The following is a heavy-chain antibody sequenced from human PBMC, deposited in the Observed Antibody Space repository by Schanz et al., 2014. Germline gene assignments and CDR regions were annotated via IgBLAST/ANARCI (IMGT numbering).Heavy chain of an antibody. CDR2: IIPILGIA. D-gene: IGHD3-16*01. V-gene: IGHV1-69*04. J-gene: IGHJ4*02. CDR3: VRLDVHDY. Sequence: QVQLVQSGAEVKKPGASVKVSCKASGYRFIGYYVHWVRQAPGQGLEWMGRIIPILGIATYAQKLQGRVTMTADTSTSTAYMDLRSLRSDHPAVYYCVRLDVHDYWGQGTLVTVSA. CDR1: GYRFIGYY.